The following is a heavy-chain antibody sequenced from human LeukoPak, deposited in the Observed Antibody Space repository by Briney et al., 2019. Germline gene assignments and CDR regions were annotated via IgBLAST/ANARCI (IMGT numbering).Heavy chain of an antibody. Sequence: GGSLRLSCAVSGLTFSNFKMNWVRQAPGKGLEWVSSIDPSSTYIYYADSVKGRFTISRDNAQNSLYLQMNSLRAEDTAVYYGTRGSYGDYEYWGQGTLVTVSS. CDR1: GLTFSNFK. J-gene: IGHJ4*02. CDR3: TRGSYGDYEY. D-gene: IGHD4-17*01. V-gene: IGHV3-21*01. CDR2: IDPSSTYI.